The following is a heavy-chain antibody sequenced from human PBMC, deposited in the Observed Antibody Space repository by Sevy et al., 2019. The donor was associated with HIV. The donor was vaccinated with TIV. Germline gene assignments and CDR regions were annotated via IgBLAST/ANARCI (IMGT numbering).Heavy chain of an antibody. J-gene: IGHJ5*02. CDR2: IIPIFGTA. CDR3: ASLSGLGTMVRGVQWFDP. D-gene: IGHD3-10*01. V-gene: IGHV1-69*13. Sequence: ASVKVSCKASGGTFSSYAISWVRQAPGQGLEWMGGIIPIFGTANYAQKFQGRVTITADESTSTAYMELSSLGSEDTAVYYCASLSGLGTMVRGVQWFDPWGQGTLVTVSS. CDR1: GGTFSSYA.